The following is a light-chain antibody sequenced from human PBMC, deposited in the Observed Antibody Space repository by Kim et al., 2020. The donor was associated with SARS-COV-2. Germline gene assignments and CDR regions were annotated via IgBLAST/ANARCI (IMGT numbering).Light chain of an antibody. CDR2: DAS. CDR1: QSVSSY. J-gene: IGKJ4*01. CDR3: QQRSNWPS. Sequence: SLSPGERYALSCRASQSVSSYLAWYQQKPGQAHRLLIYDASNRATGIPARFSGSGSGTDFTLTISSLEPEDFAVYYCQQRSNWPSFGGGTKVDIK. V-gene: IGKV3-11*01.